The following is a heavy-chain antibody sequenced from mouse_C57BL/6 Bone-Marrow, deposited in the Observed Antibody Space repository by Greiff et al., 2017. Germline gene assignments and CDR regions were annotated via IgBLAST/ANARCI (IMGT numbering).Heavy chain of an antibody. J-gene: IGHJ4*01. V-gene: IGHV2-2*01. CDR1: GFSLTSYG. CDR2: IWSGGST. Sequence: VKLMESGPGLVQPSQSLSITCTVSGFSLTSYGVHWVRQSPGKGLEWLGVIWSGGSTAYNAAFISRLNIRKDNSKSQVLFKMNSLQADETAIYCCARQEDENYYGMGYWGQGTSVTFSS. CDR3: ARQEDENYYGMGY.